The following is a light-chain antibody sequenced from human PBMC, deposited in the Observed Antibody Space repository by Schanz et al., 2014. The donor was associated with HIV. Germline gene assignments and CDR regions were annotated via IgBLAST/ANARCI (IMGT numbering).Light chain of an antibody. J-gene: IGLJ3*02. CDR2: EVS. CDR1: SSDVGDYNY. CDR3: QSYYSSLSGSWV. V-gene: IGLV2-8*01. Sequence: QSVLTQPPSASGSPGQSVTISCTGTSSDVGDYNYVSWYQQHPGKAPKIMIFEVSKRPSGVPDRFSGSKSGNTASLTVSGLRVGDEADYYCQSYYSSLSGSWVSGGGTKLT.